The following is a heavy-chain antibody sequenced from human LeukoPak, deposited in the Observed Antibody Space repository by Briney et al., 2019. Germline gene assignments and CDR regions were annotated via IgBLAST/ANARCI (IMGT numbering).Heavy chain of an antibody. V-gene: IGHV3-7*01. J-gene: IGHJ4*02. CDR3: ARDWGEWEPRKIDY. CDR2: IKQDGNEK. CDR1: GFMFSSYW. Sequence: PGGSLRLSCAASGFMFSSYWMTWVRQAPGKGLEWVANIKQDGNEKYYVDSVKGRLTISRDNAKNSVYLQMNSLRAEDTAVYYCARDWGEWEPRKIDYWGQGTLVTVS. D-gene: IGHD1-26*01.